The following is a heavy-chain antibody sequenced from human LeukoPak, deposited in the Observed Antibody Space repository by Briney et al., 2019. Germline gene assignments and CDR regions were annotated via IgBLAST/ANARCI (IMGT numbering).Heavy chain of an antibody. J-gene: IGHJ3*02. CDR1: GFTFSSYS. V-gene: IGHV3-23*01. CDR3: AKSTLGVKPDAFDI. D-gene: IGHD3-22*01. CDR2: ISGSGGNT. Sequence: PGGSLRLSCAASGFTFSSYSMSWVRQAPGKGLEWVSSISGSGGNTYYADSVKGRFTISREHSKNPLYLQMNSLRAEDPAVYFCAKSTLGVKPDAFDIWGQGTMVTVSS.